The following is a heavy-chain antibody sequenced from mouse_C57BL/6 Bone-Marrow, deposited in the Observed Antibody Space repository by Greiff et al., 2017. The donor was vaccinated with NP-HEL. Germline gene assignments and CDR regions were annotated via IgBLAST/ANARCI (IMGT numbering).Heavy chain of an antibody. V-gene: IGHV1-59*01. Sequence: QVQLQQPGAELVRPGTSVKLSCKASGYTFTSYWMHWVKQRPGQGLEWIGVIDPSDSYTNYNQKFKGKATLTVDTSSSTAYMQLSSLTSEDSAVDDGARVSSMVKGVAYGGQGTRVTVAA. CDR3: ARVSSMVKGVAY. CDR2: IDPSDSYT. D-gene: IGHD2-2*01. J-gene: IGHJ3*01. CDR1: GYTFTSYW.